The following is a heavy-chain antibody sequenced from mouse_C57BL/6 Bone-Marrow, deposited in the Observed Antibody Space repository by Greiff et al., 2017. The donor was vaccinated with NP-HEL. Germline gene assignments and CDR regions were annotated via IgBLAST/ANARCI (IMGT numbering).Heavy chain of an antibody. CDR1: GFTFSDYG. CDR2: ISNLAYSI. Sequence: EVQGVESGGGLVQPGGSLKLSCAASGFTFSDYGMAWVRQAPRKGPEWVAFISNLAYSIYYADTVTGPFTISRENAKNTLYLEMSSLRSEDTAMYYCARHPRITPHYYAMDYWGQGTSVTVSS. CDR3: ARHPRITPHYYAMDY. J-gene: IGHJ4*01. D-gene: IGHD1-1*01. V-gene: IGHV5-15*01.